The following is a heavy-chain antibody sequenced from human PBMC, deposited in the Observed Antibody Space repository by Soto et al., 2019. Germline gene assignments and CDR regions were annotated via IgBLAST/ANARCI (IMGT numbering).Heavy chain of an antibody. Sequence: QVQLQESGPGLVKPSETLSLTCTVSGGSVSSGSYYWSWIRQPPGKGLEWIGYIYYRGSTNYNPSLKRRVTISVDTSKNQFSLKLSSVTAADTAVYYCARCITSFGVVMGFDYWGQGTLVTVSS. CDR1: GGSVSSGSYY. J-gene: IGHJ4*02. V-gene: IGHV4-61*01. CDR3: ARCITSFGVVMGFDY. D-gene: IGHD3-3*01. CDR2: IYYRGST.